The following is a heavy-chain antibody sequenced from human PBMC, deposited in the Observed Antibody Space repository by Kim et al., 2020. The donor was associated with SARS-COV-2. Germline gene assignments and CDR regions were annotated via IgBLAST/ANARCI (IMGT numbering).Heavy chain of an antibody. Sequence: GGSLRLSCAASGFSFNNAWMSWVRQAPGKGLEWVGRIKSKADVATTDYSPRVKGRFIISRDDSTNTMYLQMNNLKTEDTAFYYCTTAAYCSGGSCQDNLFDPWGQGALVTVSA. J-gene: IGHJ5*02. CDR3: TTAAYCSGGSCQDNLFDP. CDR2: IKSKADVATT. V-gene: IGHV3-15*05. CDR1: GFSFNNAW. D-gene: IGHD2-15*01.